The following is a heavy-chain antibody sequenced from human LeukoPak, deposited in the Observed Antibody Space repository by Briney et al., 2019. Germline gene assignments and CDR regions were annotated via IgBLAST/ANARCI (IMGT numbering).Heavy chain of an antibody. CDR2: INHSGST. D-gene: IGHD2-2*02. CDR3: ARGIPWYQPLYLGRFDP. CDR1: GGSFSGYY. J-gene: IGHJ5*02. V-gene: IGHV4-34*09. Sequence: SETLSPTCAVYGGSFSGYYWSWIRQPPGKGLEWIGEINHSGSTYYNPSLKSRVTISVDTSKNQFSLKLSSVTAADTAVYYCARGIPWYQPLYLGRFDPWGQGTLVTVSS.